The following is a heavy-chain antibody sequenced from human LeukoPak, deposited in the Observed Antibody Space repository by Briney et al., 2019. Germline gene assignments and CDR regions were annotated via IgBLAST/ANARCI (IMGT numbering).Heavy chain of an antibody. CDR1: GFTFSSYG. V-gene: IGHV3-30*02. Sequence: PGGSLRLSCAASGFTFSSYGMHWVRQAPGKGLEWVAFIRYDGSNKYYADSVKGRFTISRDNSKNTLYLQMNSLRAEDTAVYFCVREDDNSGYYYFDYWGQGTLVTVSS. CDR3: VREDDNSGYYYFDY. D-gene: IGHD3-22*01. CDR2: IRYDGSNK. J-gene: IGHJ4*02.